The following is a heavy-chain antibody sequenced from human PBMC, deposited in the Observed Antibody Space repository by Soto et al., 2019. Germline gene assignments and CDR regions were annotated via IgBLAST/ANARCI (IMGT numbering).Heavy chain of an antibody. J-gene: IGHJ6*02. Sequence: QVQLQESGPGLVKPSETLSLSCTVSGGSISSYYWSWIRQPPGKGMEWIGYVHHSWGSTYNPSLQSRGAISLDTSKSQFSLKLTSVTATDPAVYYCARQGFGALHGLVDVWGQGTTVTVSS. CDR3: ARQGFGALHGLVDV. D-gene: IGHD3-10*01. CDR2: VHHSWGS. CDR1: GGSISSYY. V-gene: IGHV4-59*08.